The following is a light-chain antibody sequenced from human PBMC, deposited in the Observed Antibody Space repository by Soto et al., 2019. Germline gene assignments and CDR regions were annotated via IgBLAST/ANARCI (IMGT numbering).Light chain of an antibody. CDR2: GAS. V-gene: IGKV3-15*01. CDR1: QTVGTN. Sequence: EIMLKQSPDTLSVYTGERATLSCRASQTVGTNLAWYQQKPGQAPRLLIYGASPRASGIPARFSGSGSGTEFALTISSLQSEDFAVYYCQQYNNWPIPFGQGTRLEIK. J-gene: IGKJ5*01. CDR3: QQYNNWPIP.